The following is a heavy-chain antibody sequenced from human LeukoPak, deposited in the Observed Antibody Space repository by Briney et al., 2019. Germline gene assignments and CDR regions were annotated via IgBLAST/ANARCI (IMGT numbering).Heavy chain of an antibody. CDR1: GFTFSSYA. CDR2: INWNGAST. Sequence: GGSLRLSCAASGFTFSSYAMHWVRQAPEKGLEWVSGINWNGASTNYADSVQGRFTISRDNAKNSLFLQMSSLRAEDTALYFCARGGYSYGYAGVSPHYMAIWGKGTMVTVSS. V-gene: IGHV3-20*04. CDR3: ARGGYSYGYAGVSPHYMAI. D-gene: IGHD5-18*01. J-gene: IGHJ6*03.